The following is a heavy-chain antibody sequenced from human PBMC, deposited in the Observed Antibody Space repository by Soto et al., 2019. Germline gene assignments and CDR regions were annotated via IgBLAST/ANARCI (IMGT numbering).Heavy chain of an antibody. Sequence: QVQLQESGPGLVKSSGTLSLTCAVSGVSISSSHWWTWVRQPPGKGLEWIGEIHYSGTTNYNPPLGGRVTISADKSRNQFSLILSSVTVADTALYYCARCAYGSYTFGIDVWGQGTMVTVSS. CDR2: IHYSGTT. CDR3: ARCAYGSYTFGIDV. CDR1: GVSISSSHW. D-gene: IGHD3-3*01. J-gene: IGHJ6*02. V-gene: IGHV4-4*02.